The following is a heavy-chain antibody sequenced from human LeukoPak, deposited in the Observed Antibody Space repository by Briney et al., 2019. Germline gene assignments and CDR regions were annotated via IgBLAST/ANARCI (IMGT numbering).Heavy chain of an antibody. V-gene: IGHV4-59*08. CDR1: GGSISSYY. J-gene: IGHJ6*02. D-gene: IGHD2-15*01. CDR3: ARSPPTYCSGGSCYYYGMDV. CDR2: IYYSGST. Sequence: SETLSLTCTVSGGSISSYYWSWIRQPPGKGLEWIGYIYYSGSTNYNPSLKSRVTISVDTSKNQFSLKLSSMTAADTAVYYCARSPPTYCSGGSCYYYGMDVWGQGTTVTVSS.